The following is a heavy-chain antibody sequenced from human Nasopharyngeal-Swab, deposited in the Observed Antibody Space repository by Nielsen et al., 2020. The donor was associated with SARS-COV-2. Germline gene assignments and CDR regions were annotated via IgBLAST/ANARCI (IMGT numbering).Heavy chain of an antibody. D-gene: IGHD4-23*01. CDR2: INNDGSST. CDR1: GFTFSSYW. J-gene: IGHJ1*01. V-gene: IGHV3-74*01. Sequence: GGSLRLSCAASGFTFSSYWMHWVRQAPGTGLVWVSRINNDGSSTNHADSVKGRFTISRDNAKNTLYLRMNSLRAEDTAVYYCARELRSGGVVTPLEHWGQGSLVSVSS. CDR3: ARELRSGGVVTPLEH.